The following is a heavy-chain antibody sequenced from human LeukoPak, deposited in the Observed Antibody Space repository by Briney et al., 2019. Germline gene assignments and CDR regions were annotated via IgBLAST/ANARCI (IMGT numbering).Heavy chain of an antibody. J-gene: IGHJ4*02. CDR3: ASPSHEISIAADRTLDC. D-gene: IGHD6-13*01. V-gene: IGHV1-2*02. CDR1: GYTFTGYY. CDR2: INPNSGST. Sequence: ASVNVSCKASGYTFTGYYMHWVRQAPGQGLEWMGWINPNSGSTNYAQKFQGRVTMTRDTSISTASMELSRLRSDDTAVCYCASPSHEISIAADRTLDCWGQGTLVTVSS.